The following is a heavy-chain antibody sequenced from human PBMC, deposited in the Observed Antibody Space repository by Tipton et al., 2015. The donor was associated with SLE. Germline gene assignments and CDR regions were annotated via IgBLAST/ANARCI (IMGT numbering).Heavy chain of an antibody. Sequence: QLVQSGAEVKKPGASVKVSCKASGYTFTTYGISWVRQAPGQGLEWMGWISAYSGNTNYAQKLQGRVTMTTDTSTSTAYMELRSLRSDDTAVYYCARAQPHLIPVAGVDYWGQGTLVTVSS. J-gene: IGHJ4*02. CDR1: GYTFTTYG. CDR3: ARAQPHLIPVAGVDY. CDR2: ISAYSGNT. V-gene: IGHV1-18*01. D-gene: IGHD6-19*01.